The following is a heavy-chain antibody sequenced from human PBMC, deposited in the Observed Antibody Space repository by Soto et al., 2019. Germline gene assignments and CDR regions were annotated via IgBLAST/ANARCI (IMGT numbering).Heavy chain of an antibody. CDR3: ARSAGWYAVHS. V-gene: IGHV4-4*02. CDR1: GDSVSSPYY. Sequence: QVQLQESGPGLVKPSGTLSLTCAVSGDSVSSPYYWCWVRQPPGKGLEWIGEVFHTGTTSYNPSLRRRVTISMAKSINQFSRDLSSVTAADTAVYYCARSAGWYAVHSWGPGTLVIVSS. J-gene: IGHJ4*02. CDR2: VFHTGTT. D-gene: IGHD6-19*01.